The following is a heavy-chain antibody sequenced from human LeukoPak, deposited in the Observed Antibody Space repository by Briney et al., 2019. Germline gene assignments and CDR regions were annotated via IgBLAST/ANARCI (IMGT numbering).Heavy chain of an antibody. Sequence: SETLSLTCAVSGGSITSSSYYWGWIRQPPGKGLEWIGSIYYSGSTYYNPSLKSRVTMSVDTSKNQFSLKLSSVTAADTAVYYCARRPADSSGRPNDCWGQGTLVTVSS. CDR2: IYYSGST. J-gene: IGHJ4*02. V-gene: IGHV4-39*01. D-gene: IGHD3-22*01. CDR1: GGSITSSSYY. CDR3: ARRPADSSGRPNDC.